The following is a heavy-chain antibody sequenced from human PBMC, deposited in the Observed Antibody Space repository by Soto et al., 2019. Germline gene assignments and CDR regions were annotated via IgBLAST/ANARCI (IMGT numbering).Heavy chain of an antibody. CDR2: ISYDGSNK. CDR1: GFXFSSYG. D-gene: IGHD4-4*01. J-gene: IGHJ6*02. Sequence: GGSLXLSCAASGFXFSSYGMHWVXQAPGKGLEWVALISYDGSNKFYADSVKGRSTISRDNSKNTLYLQMNSLRAEDTAVYYCAKDLLTLTTDYYYGMDVWGQGTTVTVSS. CDR3: AKDLLTLTTDYYYGMDV. V-gene: IGHV3-30*18.